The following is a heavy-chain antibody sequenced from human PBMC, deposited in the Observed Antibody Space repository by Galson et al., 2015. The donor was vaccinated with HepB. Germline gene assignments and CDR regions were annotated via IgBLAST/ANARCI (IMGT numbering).Heavy chain of an antibody. Sequence: SLRLSCAASGFTFSSYWMSWVRQAPGKGLEWVANIKQDGSEKYYVDSVKGRFTISRDNAKNSLYLQMNSLRAEDTAVYYCARGGSSSSPPGWFDPWGQGTLVTVSS. V-gene: IGHV3-7*03. CDR1: GFTFSSYW. J-gene: IGHJ5*02. CDR3: ARGGSSSSPPGWFDP. CDR2: IKQDGSEK. D-gene: IGHD6-6*01.